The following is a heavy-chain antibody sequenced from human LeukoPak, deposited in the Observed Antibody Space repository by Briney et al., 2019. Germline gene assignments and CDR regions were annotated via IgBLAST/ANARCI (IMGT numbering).Heavy chain of an antibody. V-gene: IGHV3-30*04. CDR1: GFTFSSYA. CDR3: ARNRIAASWFDP. Sequence: GGSLRLSCAASGFTFSSYAMHWVRQAPGKGLEWVAVISYDGSNKYYADSVKGRFTISRDNSKNTLYLQMNSLRAEDTAVYYCARNRIAASWFDPWAREPWSPSPQ. D-gene: IGHD6-13*01. CDR2: ISYDGSNK. J-gene: IGHJ5*02.